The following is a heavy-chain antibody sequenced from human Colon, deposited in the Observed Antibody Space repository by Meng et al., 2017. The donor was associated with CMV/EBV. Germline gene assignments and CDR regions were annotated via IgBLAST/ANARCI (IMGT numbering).Heavy chain of an antibody. CDR3: ASTSGY. D-gene: IGHD2/OR15-2a*01. V-gene: IGHV3-74*03. J-gene: IGHJ4*02. Sequence: GESLKISCAASGFSFSNYWMHWVRQVPGKGLVWVARINSDGSTLTYADSVRGRFTVSRDNAKNTLYLQMTNLRGEDTALYYCASTSGYWGQGTLVTVSS. CDR2: INSDGSTL. CDR1: GFSFSNYW.